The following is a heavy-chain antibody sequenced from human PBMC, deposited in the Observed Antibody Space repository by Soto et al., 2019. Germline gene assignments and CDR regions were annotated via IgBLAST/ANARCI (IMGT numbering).Heavy chain of an antibody. V-gene: IGHV1-69*02. Sequence: QVQLVQSGAEVKKPGSSVKVSCKASGGTFSSYTISWVRQAPGQGLEWMGRISPILGIANYAQKFQGRVTITAXXSXSXXYMELSSLRSEDTAVYYCARGIAAAGMNYYYGMDVWGQGTTVTVSS. CDR1: GGTFSSYT. D-gene: IGHD6-13*01. CDR2: ISPILGIA. J-gene: IGHJ6*02. CDR3: ARGIAAAGMNYYYGMDV.